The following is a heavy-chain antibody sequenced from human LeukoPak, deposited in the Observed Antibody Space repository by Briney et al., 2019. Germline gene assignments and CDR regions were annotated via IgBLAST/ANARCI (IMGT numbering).Heavy chain of an antibody. Sequence: GGSLRLSCAASGLTFSSYGMNWVRQAPGKGLEWASSISGSGDSTYHADSVRGRFTVSRDNSKNTLYLQMKSLRAEDTAVYYCAKVTGSGSYLADAFDIWGHGTVVSVSS. CDR3: AKVTGSGSYLADAFDI. CDR2: ISGSGDST. V-gene: IGHV3-23*01. CDR1: GLTFSSYG. D-gene: IGHD3-10*01. J-gene: IGHJ3*02.